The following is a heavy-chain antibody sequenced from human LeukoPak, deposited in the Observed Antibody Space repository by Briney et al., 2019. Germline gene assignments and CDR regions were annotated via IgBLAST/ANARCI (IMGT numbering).Heavy chain of an antibody. CDR3: ARYCSSTSCYYYYGMDV. D-gene: IGHD2-2*01. J-gene: IGHJ6*04. V-gene: IGHV1-69*06. Sequence: EASVKVSCKASGGTFSSYAISWVRQAPGQGLKWMGGIIPIFGTANYAQKFQGRVTITADKSTSTAYMELSSLRSEDTAVYYCARYCSSTSCYYYYGMDVRGKGTTVTVSS. CDR2: IIPIFGTA. CDR1: GGTFSSYA.